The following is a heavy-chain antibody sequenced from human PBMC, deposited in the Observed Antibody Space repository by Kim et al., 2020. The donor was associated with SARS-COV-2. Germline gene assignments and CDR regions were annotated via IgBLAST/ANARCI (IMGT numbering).Heavy chain of an antibody. D-gene: IGHD1-26*01. CDR2: T. J-gene: IGHJ4*02. Sequence: TSYNPSLTSRVTISVDTSKSQFSLKLSSVTAADTAVYYCARRGTSGDGDYWGQGTLVTVSS. CDR3: ARRGTSGDGDY. V-gene: IGHV4-34*01.